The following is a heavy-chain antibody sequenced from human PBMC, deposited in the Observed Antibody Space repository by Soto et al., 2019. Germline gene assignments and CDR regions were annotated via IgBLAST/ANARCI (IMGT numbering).Heavy chain of an antibody. Sequence: GGSLRLSCAASGFTFSSYSMNWVRQAPGKGLEWVSSISSSSSYIYYADSVKGRFTISRDNAKNSLYLQMNSLRAEDTAVYYCARDGYLAVWFGELLLSRDYYYYYGMDVWGRGTTVTVSS. CDR2: ISSSSSYI. CDR1: GFTFSSYS. J-gene: IGHJ6*02. D-gene: IGHD3-10*01. V-gene: IGHV3-21*01. CDR3: ARDGYLAVWFGELLLSRDYYYYYGMDV.